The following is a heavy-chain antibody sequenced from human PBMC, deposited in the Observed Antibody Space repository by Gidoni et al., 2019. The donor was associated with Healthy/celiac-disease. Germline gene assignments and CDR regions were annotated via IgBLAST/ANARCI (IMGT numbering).Heavy chain of an antibody. CDR3: AQISPEYYYDSSGSPAAFDI. CDR2: IFSNDEK. J-gene: IGHJ3*02. CDR1: GFSLSNARMG. Sequence: QVTLKESGPVLVKPTETLTLTCTVSGFSLSNARMGVSWIRQPPGKALEWLAHIFSNDEKSYSTSLKSRLTISKDTSKSQVVLTMTNMDPVDTATYYCAQISPEYYYDSSGSPAAFDIWGQGTMVTVSS. D-gene: IGHD3-22*01. V-gene: IGHV2-26*01.